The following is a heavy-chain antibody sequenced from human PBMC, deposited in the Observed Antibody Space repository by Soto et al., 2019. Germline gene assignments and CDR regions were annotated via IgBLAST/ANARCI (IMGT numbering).Heavy chain of an antibody. J-gene: IGHJ3*02. V-gene: IGHV1-18*04. CDR1: GYTFTSYS. CDR2: ISPYNGNT. D-gene: IGHD6-19*01. CDR3: AREGVIAVLGDAFDI. Sequence: PGPSVKVSCKASGYTFTSYSMSWVRQAPGQGLEWMGWISPYNGNTKYAQKLQGRVTMTTDTSTSTAYMELRRLRSDDTAIYYCAREGVIAVLGDAFDIWGQGTMVTVSS.